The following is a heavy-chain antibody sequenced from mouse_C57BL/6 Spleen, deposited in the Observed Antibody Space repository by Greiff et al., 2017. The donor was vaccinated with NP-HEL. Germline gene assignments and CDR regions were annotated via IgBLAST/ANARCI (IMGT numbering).Heavy chain of an antibody. CDR2: ISSGSSTI. Sequence: EVKLMESGGGLVKPGGSLKLSCAASGFTFSDYGMHWVRQAPEKGLEWVAYISSGSSTIYYADTVKGRFTISRDKAKNTLFLQMTSLRSEDTAMYYCARSHYAMDYWGQGTSVTVSS. CDR3: ARSHYAMDY. V-gene: IGHV5-17*01. CDR1: GFTFSDYG. J-gene: IGHJ4*01.